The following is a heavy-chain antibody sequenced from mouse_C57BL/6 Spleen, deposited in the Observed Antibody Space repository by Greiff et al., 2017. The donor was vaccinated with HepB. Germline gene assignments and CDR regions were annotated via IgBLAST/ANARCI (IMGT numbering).Heavy chain of an antibody. V-gene: IGHV1-4*01. CDR2: INPSSGYT. CDR1: GYTFTSYT. CDR3: GKERDYYGSSWYFDV. J-gene: IGHJ1*03. D-gene: IGHD1-1*01. Sequence: VQLQQSGAELARPGASVKMSCKASGYTFTSYTMHWVKQRPGQGLEWIGYINPSSGYTKYNQKFKDKATLTADKSSSTAYMRLSSLTSEDSAVYSCGKERDYYGSSWYFDVWGTGTTVTVSS.